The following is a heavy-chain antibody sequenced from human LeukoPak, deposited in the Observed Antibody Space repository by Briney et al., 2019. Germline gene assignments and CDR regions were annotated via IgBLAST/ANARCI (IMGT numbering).Heavy chain of an antibody. CDR2: IIPIFGTA. Sequence: GASVKVSCKASGGTFSSYAISWVRQAPGQGLEWMGGIIPIFGTANYAQKFQGRVTITTDESTSTAYMELSSLRFEDTAVYYCARGPTRTSPFDYWGQGTLVTASS. D-gene: IGHD2-2*01. V-gene: IGHV1-69*05. CDR1: GGTFSSYA. CDR3: ARGPTRTSPFDY. J-gene: IGHJ4*02.